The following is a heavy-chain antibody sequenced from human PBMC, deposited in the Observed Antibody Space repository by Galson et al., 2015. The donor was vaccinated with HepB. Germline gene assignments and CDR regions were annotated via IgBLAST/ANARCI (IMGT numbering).Heavy chain of an antibody. CDR2: ISYDGSNK. CDR3: AKRIPAGHDYGGNPDY. D-gene: IGHD4-23*01. J-gene: IGHJ4*02. Sequence: SLRLSCAASGFTFSSYGMHWVRQAPGKGLEWVAVISYDGSNKYYADSVKGRFTTSRDNSKNTLYLQMNSLRAEDTAVYYCAKRIPAGHDYGGNPDYWGQGTLVTVSS. CDR1: GFTFSSYG. V-gene: IGHV3-30*18.